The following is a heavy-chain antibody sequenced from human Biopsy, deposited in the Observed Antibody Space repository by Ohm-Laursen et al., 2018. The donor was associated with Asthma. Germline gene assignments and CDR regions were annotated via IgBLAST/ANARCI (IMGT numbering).Heavy chain of an antibody. CDR2: VSSDGHNK. CDR1: GFVFSQCG. J-gene: IGHJ6*02. D-gene: IGHD2-15*01. CDR3: ARVDGVVEAATRLGGMDV. V-gene: IGHV3-30*03. Sequence: SLRLSCAASGFVFSQCGMHWVRQGPGKGLEWVALVSSDGHNKYYEQSVKGRFTISRDNSRNRLDLQINRLTVEDSAVYYCARVDGVVEAATRLGGMDVWGQGTKVAVSS.